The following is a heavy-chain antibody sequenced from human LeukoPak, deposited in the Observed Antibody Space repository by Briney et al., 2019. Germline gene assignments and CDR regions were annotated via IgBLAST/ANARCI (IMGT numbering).Heavy chain of an antibody. CDR3: ARRGSYYNVADY. CDR2: INPSGGST. V-gene: IGHV1-46*01. CDR1: GYTFTSYY. Sequence: ASVKVSCKASGYTFTSYYLHWVRQAPGQGLEWMGIINPSGGSTSYAQKFQDRVTMTRDTSTSTVYLELSSLRSEDTAMYCCARRGSYYNVADYWGQGTLVTVSP. J-gene: IGHJ4*02. D-gene: IGHD1-26*01.